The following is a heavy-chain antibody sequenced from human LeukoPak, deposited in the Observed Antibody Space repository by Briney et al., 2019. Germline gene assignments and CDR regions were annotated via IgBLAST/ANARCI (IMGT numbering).Heavy chain of an antibody. CDR1: GFSFSSYA. J-gene: IGHJ4*02. D-gene: IGHD3-9*01. V-gene: IGHV3-23*01. CDR2: ISGGGGST. CDR3: AKFFDILTGYFDS. Sequence: PGGSLRLSCAASGFSFSSYAMSWVRRSPGKGLEWGSAISGGGGSTHYAESVKGRFTISRDNSKNTLYWQMNSLRADDTAVYYCAKFFDILTGYFDSWGQGTLVTVSS.